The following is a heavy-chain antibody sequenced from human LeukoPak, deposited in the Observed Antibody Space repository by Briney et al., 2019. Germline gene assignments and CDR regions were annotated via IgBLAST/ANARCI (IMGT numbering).Heavy chain of an antibody. Sequence: PSETLPLTCTVSGDSISNYYWSWIRQSPGKGLEWIGYIYPSGSTNYNPSLKSRVTISVDTSKNQLSLKLSSVTAADTAVYYCARGFYGSGSQFDYWGQGTLVTVSS. CDR3: ARGFYGSGSQFDY. D-gene: IGHD3-10*01. J-gene: IGHJ4*02. CDR2: IYPSGST. CDR1: GDSISNYY. V-gene: IGHV4-4*09.